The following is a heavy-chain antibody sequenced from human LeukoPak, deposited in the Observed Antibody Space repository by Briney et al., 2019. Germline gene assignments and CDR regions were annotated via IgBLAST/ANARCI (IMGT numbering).Heavy chain of an antibody. D-gene: IGHD2-15*01. CDR1: GFTFSSYW. J-gene: IGHJ4*02. CDR3: ARDRRGVVVVAASEN. V-gene: IGHV3-74*01. CDR2: INSDGSST. Sequence: PGGSLRLSCAASGFTFSSYWMHWVRQAPGKGLVWVSRINSDGSSTSYADSVKGRFTISRDNAKNTLYLQMNSLRAEDTAVYYCARDRRGVVVVAASENWGQGTLVTVSS.